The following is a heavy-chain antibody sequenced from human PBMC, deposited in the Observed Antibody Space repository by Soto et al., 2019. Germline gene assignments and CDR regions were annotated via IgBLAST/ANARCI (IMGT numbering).Heavy chain of an antibody. D-gene: IGHD3-16*01. J-gene: IGHJ4*02. CDR1: GYTFTKYG. CDR2: ISGSSGNA. CDR3: EREMAGRGGEYDY. Sequence: QVQLVQSGAEVKNPGASVKVSCKTSGYTFTKYGVGWVRQAPGQGLEWMGWISGSSGNANYAEKVQGRITLTTDTSTSTAYIELRSLRSDDTAVYYCEREMAGRGGEYDYWGQGTLVTVSS. V-gene: IGHV1-18*01.